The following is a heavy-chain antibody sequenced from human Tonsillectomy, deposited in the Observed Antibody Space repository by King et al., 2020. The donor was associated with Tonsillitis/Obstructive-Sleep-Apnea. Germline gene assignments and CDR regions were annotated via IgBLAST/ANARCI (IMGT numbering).Heavy chain of an antibody. V-gene: IGHV7-4-1*02. Sequence: VQLVESGSELKKPGASVKVSCKASGYTFTSYAMNWVRQAPGQGLEWMGWINTNTGNPTYAQGFTGRFVFSLDTSVSTAYLQISSLKAEDTAVYYCARRYCSGGSCYLFYFDYGGQGTLVTVSS. CDR2: INTNTGNP. CDR1: GYTFTSYA. J-gene: IGHJ4*02. CDR3: ARRYCSGGSCYLFYFDY. D-gene: IGHD2-15*01.